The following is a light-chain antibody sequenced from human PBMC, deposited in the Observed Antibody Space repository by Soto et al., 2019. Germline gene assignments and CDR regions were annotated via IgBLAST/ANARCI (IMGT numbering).Light chain of an antibody. CDR1: SSNIGSNT. CDR3: SSFRTGSVVL. CDR2: SNN. J-gene: IGLJ3*02. V-gene: IGLV1-44*01. Sequence: QPVLTQPPSASGTPGQRVTISCSGSSSNIGSNTVNWYQQLPGTAPKLLIYSNNQRPSGVPDRFSGSKSGTSASLAISGLQSEDEADYYCSSFRTGSVVLFGGGTKLTVL.